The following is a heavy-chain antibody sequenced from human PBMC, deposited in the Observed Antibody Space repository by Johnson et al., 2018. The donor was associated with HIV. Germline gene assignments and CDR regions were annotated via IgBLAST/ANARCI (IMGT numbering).Heavy chain of an antibody. V-gene: IGHV3-15*01. J-gene: IGHJ3*02. CDR2: ISGSGTI. CDR3: TTTALIKAAGGTRPLDI. D-gene: IGHD6-13*01. Sequence: VQLVESGGGLVQPGGSLRLSCAASGFTFSSFAMSWVRQAPGKGLEWVSAISGSGTIDYAAPVKGRFTISRDDSKNILYLEMNSLKTEDTAVYYCTTTALIKAAGGTRPLDIWGQGTMVTVSS. CDR1: GFTFSSFA.